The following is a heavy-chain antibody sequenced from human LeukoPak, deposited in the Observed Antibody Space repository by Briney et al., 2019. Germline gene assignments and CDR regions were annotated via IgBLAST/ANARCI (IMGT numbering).Heavy chain of an antibody. D-gene: IGHD1-26*01. CDR3: AKELGQGAGLDY. Sequence: PGGSLRLSCAASGFTFSTYGMSWVRQAPGKGLKWVSAISGSGGSTNYADSVKGRFTISRDNSKNTLYLQMNSLRAEDTAVYYCAKELGQGAGLDYWGQGTLVTVSS. J-gene: IGHJ4*02. V-gene: IGHV3-23*01. CDR2: ISGSGGST. CDR1: GFTFSTYG.